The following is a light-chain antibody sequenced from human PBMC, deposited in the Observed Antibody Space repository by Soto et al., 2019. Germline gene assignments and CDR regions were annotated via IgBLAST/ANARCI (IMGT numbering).Light chain of an antibody. CDR1: QSINAH. Sequence: EVVMTQSPATLSVSPGERVTLSCRASQSINAHLAWYQQKPGQAPRFLIHGASTRATGIPARFSGSGFGTEFILTISSLQSEDFAVYYCHQYNTWLWTFGQGTKVEIQ. CDR2: GAS. J-gene: IGKJ1*01. CDR3: HQYNTWLWT. V-gene: IGKV3-15*01.